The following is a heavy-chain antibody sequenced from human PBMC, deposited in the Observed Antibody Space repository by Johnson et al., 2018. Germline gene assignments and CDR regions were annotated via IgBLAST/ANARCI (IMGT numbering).Heavy chain of an antibody. D-gene: IGHD3-22*01. J-gene: IGHJ6*02. V-gene: IGHV3-49*05. CDR2: IRSKAYGGTT. Sequence: VQLVESGGGLVKPGRSLRLSCTASGFTFGDYAMSWFRQAPGKGLEWVGFIRSKAYGGTTEYAAAVKGRFTISRDDSKSIAYLQMKSRKTEDTAVYYCRGYYDSSGYVHYYGMDVWGQGTTVTVSS. CDR3: RGYYDSSGYVHYYGMDV. CDR1: GFTFGDYA.